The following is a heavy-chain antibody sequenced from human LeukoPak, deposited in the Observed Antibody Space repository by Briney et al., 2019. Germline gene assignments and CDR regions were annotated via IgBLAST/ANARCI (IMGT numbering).Heavy chain of an antibody. CDR2: IYPGDSKT. J-gene: IGHJ4*02. Sequence: GESLKISCQGSGYSFTTYWIAWVRQMPGKGLEWMGIIYPGDSKTKYSPSFQGQVTFSADKSISTAYLQWSSLKASDTAMYYCARKGGDSGVGYLDYWGQGTPVTVSS. D-gene: IGHD2-21*02. CDR3: ARKGGDSGVGYLDY. CDR1: GYSFTTYW. V-gene: IGHV5-51*01.